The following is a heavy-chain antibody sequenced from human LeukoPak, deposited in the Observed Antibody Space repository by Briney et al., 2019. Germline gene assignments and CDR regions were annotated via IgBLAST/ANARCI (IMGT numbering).Heavy chain of an antibody. CDR1: GYTFTSYG. CDR2: ISAYNGNT. CDR3: ARAGVLRCFDWLPAPPNYYYYGMDV. J-gene: IGHJ6*02. V-gene: IGHV1-18*01. Sequence: GASVKVSCKASGYTFTSYGISWVRQAPGQGLEWMGWISAYNGNTNYAQKLQGRVTMTTDTSTSTAYMELRSLRSDDTAVYYCARAGVLRCFDWLPAPPNYYYYGMDVWGQGTTVTVSS. D-gene: IGHD3-9*01.